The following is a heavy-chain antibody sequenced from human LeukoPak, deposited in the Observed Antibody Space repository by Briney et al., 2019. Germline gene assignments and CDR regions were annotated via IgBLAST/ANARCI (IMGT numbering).Heavy chain of an antibody. Sequence: GGSLRLSCAASEFIFSSYWMSWVRQAPGKGLEWVGRIKSKTDGGTTDYAAPVKGRFTISRDDSKNTLYLQMNSLKTEDTAVYYCTKLWFGELASDYWGQGTLVTVSS. CDR2: IKSKTDGGTT. J-gene: IGHJ4*02. CDR3: TKLWFGELASDY. CDR1: EFIFSSYW. D-gene: IGHD3-10*01. V-gene: IGHV3-15*01.